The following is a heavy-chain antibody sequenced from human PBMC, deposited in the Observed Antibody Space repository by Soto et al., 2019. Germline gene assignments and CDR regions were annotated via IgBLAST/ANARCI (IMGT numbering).Heavy chain of an antibody. D-gene: IGHD6-13*01. CDR2: IYHSGST. CDR1: GGSISSGGYS. CDR3: ANSHAGAHITAAVH. J-gene: IGHJ4*02. V-gene: IGHV4-30-2*01. Sequence: QLQLQESGSGLEKPSQTLSLTCAVSGGSISSGGYSWSWIRQPPGKGLEWIGYIYHSGSTYYNPSLKSRVTISVDRSKNQFSLKLSSVTAADTAVYYCANSHAGAHITAAVHWGQGTLVTVSS.